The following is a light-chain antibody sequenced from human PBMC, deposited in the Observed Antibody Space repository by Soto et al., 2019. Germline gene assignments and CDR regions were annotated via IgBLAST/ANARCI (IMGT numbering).Light chain of an antibody. CDR2: GDN. Sequence: QSVLRHPPSVSWSPGDRVAISCTGSTSNIGAPYDVHWYQHLPGTAPKLLIYGDNNRPSGVPDRFSGSKSGTSASLAITRRQAEDEADYYCQAYDRSVPNFVFGSGTKVTVL. V-gene: IGLV1-40*01. J-gene: IGLJ1*01. CDR1: TSNIGAPYD. CDR3: QAYDRSVPNFV.